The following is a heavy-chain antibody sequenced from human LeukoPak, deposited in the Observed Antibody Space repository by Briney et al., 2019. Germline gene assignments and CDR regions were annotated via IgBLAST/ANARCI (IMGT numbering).Heavy chain of an antibody. J-gene: IGHJ6*03. CDR1: GGSITGYY. D-gene: IGHD6-19*01. Sequence: SETLSLTCTVSGGSITGYYWSWIRQPPGKGMEWIGYIIYSGSINYNPSLKSRVTISIDTSKNQLSLKLTSVTTADTAVYYCARGVSSGYSSGWYRFGGERDYYYMDVWGKGTTVTISS. CDR3: ARGVSSGYSSGWYRFGGERDYYYMDV. V-gene: IGHV4-59*01. CDR2: IIYSGSI.